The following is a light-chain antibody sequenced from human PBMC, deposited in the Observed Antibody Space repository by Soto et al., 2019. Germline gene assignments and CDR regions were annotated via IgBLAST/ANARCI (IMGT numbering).Light chain of an antibody. CDR1: QSVDSN. Sequence: EIVMTQSPATLSVSPGERATLFCRASQSVDSNLAWYQQTPGQPPRLLIYGASTRATGIPARVSGSGSGTEFSLTISSLQSEDFAVYYCQHYDNWPPTQTFGQGTKVEIK. CDR2: GAS. V-gene: IGKV3-15*01. J-gene: IGKJ1*01. CDR3: QHYDNWPPTQT.